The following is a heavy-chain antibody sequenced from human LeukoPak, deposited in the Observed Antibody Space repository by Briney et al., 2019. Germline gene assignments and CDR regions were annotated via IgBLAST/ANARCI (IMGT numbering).Heavy chain of an antibody. Sequence: GPLRLSCSASGFTFSTSTMHWVRQAPGKGLEYVSAISSNGGSTYYADSVKGRFTISRDNSKNTMYLQMSSLRADDTALYYCVYRLSFDSWGQGTLVTVSS. V-gene: IGHV3-64D*06. J-gene: IGHJ4*02. D-gene: IGHD4-11*01. CDR3: VYRLSFDS. CDR2: ISSNGGST. CDR1: GFTFSTST.